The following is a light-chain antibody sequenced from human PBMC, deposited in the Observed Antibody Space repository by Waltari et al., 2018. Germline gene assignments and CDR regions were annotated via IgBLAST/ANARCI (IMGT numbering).Light chain of an antibody. CDR1: VLPRQY. V-gene: IGLV3-25*03. Sequence: SYELTQPPSVSVSPGQTARITCSGDVLPRQYAYWYQQKPGQAPFLLIYKDTERPSGIPERFSGSSSGTTVTLTISGAQAEDEADYCCQSADNSGTWVFGGGTKLTVL. CDR2: KDT. J-gene: IGLJ3*02. CDR3: QSADNSGTWV.